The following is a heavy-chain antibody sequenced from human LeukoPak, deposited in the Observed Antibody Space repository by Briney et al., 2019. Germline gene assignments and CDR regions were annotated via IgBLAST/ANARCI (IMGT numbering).Heavy chain of an antibody. J-gene: IGHJ4*02. CDR3: ARTLTVAGTGSFDY. Sequence: GGSLRLSCAASGFTFSTYGMHWVRQAPGKGLEWLAFIRHDDSNKIYADSKQGRLTISRDNSKNTLYLQMNSLRVEDTAVYYCARTLTVAGTGSFDYWGQGTLVTVSS. V-gene: IGHV3-30*02. CDR2: IRHDDSNK. CDR1: GFTFSTYG. D-gene: IGHD6-19*01.